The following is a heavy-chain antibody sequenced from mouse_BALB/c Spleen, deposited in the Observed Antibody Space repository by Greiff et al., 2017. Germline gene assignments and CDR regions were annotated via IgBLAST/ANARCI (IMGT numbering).Heavy chain of an antibody. CDR2: ISYSGST. CDR1: GYSITSDYA. V-gene: IGHV3-2*02. Sequence: EVQLVESGPGLVKPSQSLSLTCTVTGYSITSDYAWNWIRQFPGNKLEWMGYISYSGSTSYNPSLKSRISITRDTSKNQFFLQLNSVTTEDTATYYCARGYYGHWYYFDYWGQGTTLTVSS. J-gene: IGHJ2*01. CDR3: ARGYYGHWYYFDY. D-gene: IGHD1-1*01.